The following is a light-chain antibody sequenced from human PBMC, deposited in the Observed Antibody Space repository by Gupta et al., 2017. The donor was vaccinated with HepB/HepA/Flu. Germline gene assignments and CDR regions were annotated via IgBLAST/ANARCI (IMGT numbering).Light chain of an antibody. Sequence: SLLPQPPSASGTPGQRVTISFSGSSYNIGSNYIYWFQHLPGTAPKLLIFRNNQRPSGVPDRSSGSNSGTSASLAISGLRSEDEADYYCAAWFQSLRAWVFGGGTKLTVL. V-gene: IGLV1-47*01. J-gene: IGLJ3*02. CDR3: AAWFQSLRAWV. CDR2: RNN. CDR1: SYNIGSNY.